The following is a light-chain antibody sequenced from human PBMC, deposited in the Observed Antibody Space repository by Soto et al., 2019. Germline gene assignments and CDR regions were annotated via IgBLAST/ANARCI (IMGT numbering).Light chain of an antibody. CDR1: QGISSY. CDR2: VAS. Sequence: IPLTQSPSSLSASVGDRVTITCRASQGISSYLAWYQQKPGKAPKLLIYVASILQSGVPSRFSGSGSGTDFTLTISSLQPEDFAVYYCQHLNSYPTFGQGTRLEIK. V-gene: IGKV1-9*01. CDR3: QHLNSYPT. J-gene: IGKJ5*01.